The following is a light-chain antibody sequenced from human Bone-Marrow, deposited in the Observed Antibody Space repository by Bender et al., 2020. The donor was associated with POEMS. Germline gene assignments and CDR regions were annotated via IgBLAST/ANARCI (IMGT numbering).Light chain of an antibody. V-gene: IGLV7-43*01. CDR1: TGAVTSGYS. CDR2: NTN. Sequence: TVVTQEPSLTVSPGGTVTLTCASSTGAVTSGYSPNWFQQKPGQAPRSLIYNTNNKHSWTPARFSGSLLGGKAALTLSGVQPEDEADYYCLLYYGGARVVFGGGTKLTVL. CDR3: LLYYGGARVV. J-gene: IGLJ2*01.